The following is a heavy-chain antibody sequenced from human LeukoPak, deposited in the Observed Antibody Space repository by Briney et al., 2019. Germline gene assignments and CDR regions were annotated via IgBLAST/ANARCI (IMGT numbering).Heavy chain of an antibody. CDR3: QQAQTVDY. Sequence: GGSLRLSCAASGFTFSSYAMSWVRQAPGKGLEWVSAISGSGGSTYYADSVKGRFTISRDNSKNTLYLQMNSLRAEDLIKASQQQAQTVDYWGQGTLVTVSS. V-gene: IGHV3-23*01. D-gene: IGHD6-13*01. J-gene: IGHJ4*02. CDR1: GFTFSSYA. CDR2: ISGSGGST.